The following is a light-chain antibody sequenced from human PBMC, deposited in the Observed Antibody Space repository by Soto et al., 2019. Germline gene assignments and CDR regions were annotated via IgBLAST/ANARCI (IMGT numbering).Light chain of an antibody. J-gene: IGKJ1*01. CDR1: QGISNS. CDR3: QKYNSVPQT. Sequence: DIQMTQSPSSLSASVGDRVTITCRASQGISNSSAWYQQKPGKPPKLLIYAASTLQSGVPSRFSGSGSGTEFTLTISSLQPEDVATFYCQKYNSVPQTFGQGTKVDIK. CDR2: AAS. V-gene: IGKV1-27*01.